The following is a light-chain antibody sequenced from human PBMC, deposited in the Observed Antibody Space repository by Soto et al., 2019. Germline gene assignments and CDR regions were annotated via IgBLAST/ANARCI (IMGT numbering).Light chain of an antibody. Sequence: EIVLSQSPGTLSLSPEEGATLSCRASQSVSSSYIAWYQQRPGQTPSLLIYGASTSATGIPDRFSGSGSGTDFTLTISRMEPEDFEVYYCQQYGSSPITFGQGT. J-gene: IGKJ5*01. CDR1: QSVSSSY. V-gene: IGKV3-20*01. CDR3: QQYGSSPIT. CDR2: GAS.